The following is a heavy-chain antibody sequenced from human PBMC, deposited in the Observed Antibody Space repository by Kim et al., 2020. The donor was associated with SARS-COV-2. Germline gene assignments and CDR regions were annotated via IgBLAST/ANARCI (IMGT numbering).Heavy chain of an antibody. CDR3: ATDLAGTPLGAFDI. CDR1: GYTLTELS. D-gene: IGHD1-7*01. Sequence: ASVKVSCKVSGYTLTELSMHWVRQAPGKGLEWMGGFNPEDGETIYAQKFQGRVTMTEDTSTDTAYMELSSLRSEDTAVYYCATDLAGTPLGAFDIWGQGTMVTVSS. CDR2: FNPEDGET. J-gene: IGHJ3*02. V-gene: IGHV1-24*01.